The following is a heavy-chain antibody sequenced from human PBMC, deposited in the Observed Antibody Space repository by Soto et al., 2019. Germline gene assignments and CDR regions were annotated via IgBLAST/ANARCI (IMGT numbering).Heavy chain of an antibody. CDR2: ISYDGNNK. V-gene: IGHV3-30-3*01. J-gene: IGHJ4*02. CDR1: GFTFSSYA. Sequence: GGSLRLSCAASGFTFSSYAMHWVRQAPGKGLEWVAVISYDGNNKYYADSVKGRFTISRDNSNNALYLQMNRLRAEDTAVYYCAREDIVMVAPDYWGQGTLVTVSS. CDR3: AREDIVMVAPDY. D-gene: IGHD2-15*01.